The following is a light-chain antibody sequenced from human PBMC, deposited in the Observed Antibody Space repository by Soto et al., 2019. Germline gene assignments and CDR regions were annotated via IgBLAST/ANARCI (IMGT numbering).Light chain of an antibody. Sequence: ETVVTQSPVTLSVSPGEGATLSCRTSQSVGYNLAWYQQKPGQAPRPLIYGSSTRITGIPARFSGSGSGTEFTLTITSLQSDDFAVYYCQQYGNWPDYSFGQGTKLQIK. CDR1: QSVGYN. J-gene: IGKJ2*03. CDR2: GSS. CDR3: QQYGNWPDYS. V-gene: IGKV3-15*01.